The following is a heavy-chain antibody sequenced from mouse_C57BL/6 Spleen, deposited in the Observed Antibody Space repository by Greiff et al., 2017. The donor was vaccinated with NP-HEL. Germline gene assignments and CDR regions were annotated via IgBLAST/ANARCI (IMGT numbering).Heavy chain of an antibody. CDR1: GYTFTDYY. CDR3: AREDNVFLDY. V-gene: IGHV1-26*01. CDR2: INPNNGGT. J-gene: IGHJ4*01. Sequence: EVQLQQSGPELVKPGASVKISCKASGYTFTDYYMNWVKQSHGKSLEWIGDINPNNGGTSYNQKFKGKATLTVDKSSSTAYMELRSLTSEDSAVYYCAREDNVFLDYWGQGTSVTVSS. D-gene: IGHD1-3*01.